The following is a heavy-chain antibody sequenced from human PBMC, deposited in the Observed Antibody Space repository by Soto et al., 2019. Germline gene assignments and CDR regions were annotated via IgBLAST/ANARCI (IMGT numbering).Heavy chain of an antibody. Sequence: QLQLQESGPGLVKPSETLSLTCTVSGGSISSSSYYWGWVRQPPEKGMEWIGSIYSSGSTYYNPSLKSRVTISVDTSTNQFSLKLRSVTAADTAVYYCARRDWGYCRGWYEGFGMDVWGQGTTVTVSS. CDR2: IYSSGST. D-gene: IGHD6-19*01. V-gene: IGHV4-39*01. CDR1: GGSISSSSYY. CDR3: ARRDWGYCRGWYEGFGMDV. J-gene: IGHJ6*02.